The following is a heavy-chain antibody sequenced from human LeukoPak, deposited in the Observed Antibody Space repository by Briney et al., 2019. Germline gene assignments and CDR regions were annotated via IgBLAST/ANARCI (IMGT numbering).Heavy chain of an antibody. CDR1: GYTFTRYS. Sequence: ASVTVSCKASGYTFTRYSMHWVRQAPGQGLEWMGWISAYNGNTNYAQKLQGRVTMTTDTSTSTAYMELRSLRSDDTAVYYCARDNLPNYYDSSGYFGYWGQGTLVTVSS. CDR3: ARDNLPNYYDSSGYFGY. CDR2: ISAYNGNT. J-gene: IGHJ4*02. V-gene: IGHV1-18*01. D-gene: IGHD3-22*01.